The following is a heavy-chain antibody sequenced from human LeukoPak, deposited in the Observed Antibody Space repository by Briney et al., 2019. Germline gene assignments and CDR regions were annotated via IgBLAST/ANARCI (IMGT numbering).Heavy chain of an antibody. CDR1: GDSISSSSYY. CDR2: IYYSGST. J-gene: IGHJ4*02. D-gene: IGHD5-18*01. Sequence: SETLSLTCTVSGDSISSSSYYWGWIRQPPGKGLEWIGNIYYSGSTYYNPSLKSRVTISVDTSKNQFSLKLTSVTAADTAVYYCARDRPPYNSGTDYWGQGTLVTVSS. V-gene: IGHV4-39*07. CDR3: ARDRPPYNSGTDY.